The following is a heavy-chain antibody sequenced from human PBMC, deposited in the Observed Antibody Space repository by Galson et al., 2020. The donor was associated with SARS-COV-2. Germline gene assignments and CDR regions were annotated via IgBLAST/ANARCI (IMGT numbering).Heavy chain of an antibody. Sequence: ASVKVSCKASGYTFTGNYMHWVRQAPGQGLEWMGWINPNSGGTNYAQKFQGWVTMTRDTSISTAYMELSRLRSDDTAVYYCARGHRYNWKGNWFDPWGQGTLVTVSS. CDR2: INPNSGGT. CDR1: GYTFTGNY. D-gene: IGHD1-20*01. J-gene: IGHJ5*02. V-gene: IGHV1-2*04. CDR3: ARGHRYNWKGNWFDP.